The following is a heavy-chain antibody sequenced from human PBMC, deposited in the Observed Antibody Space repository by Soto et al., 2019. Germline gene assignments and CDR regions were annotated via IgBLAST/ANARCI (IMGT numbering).Heavy chain of an antibody. J-gene: IGHJ4*02. CDR2: IYYSGST. Sequence: PSGTLSLTCTVSGGSISSSSYYWGWIRQPPGKGLEWIGSIYYSGSTYYNPSLKSRVTISVDTSKNQFSLKLSSVTAADTAVYYCARHLYGGSFDYWGQGTLVTVSS. D-gene: IGHD4-17*01. CDR1: GGSISSSSYY. V-gene: IGHV4-39*01. CDR3: ARHLYGGSFDY.